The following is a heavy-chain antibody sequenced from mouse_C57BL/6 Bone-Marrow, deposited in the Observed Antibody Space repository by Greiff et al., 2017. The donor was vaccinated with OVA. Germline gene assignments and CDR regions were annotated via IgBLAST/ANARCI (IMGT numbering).Heavy chain of an antibody. Sequence: VQLKESGGGLVKPGGSLKLSCAASGFTFSDYGMHWVRQAPEKGLEWVAYISSGSSTIYYADTVKGRFTISRDNAKNTLFLQMTSLRSEDTAMYYCARPVGAGYAMDYWGQGTSVTVSS. J-gene: IGHJ4*01. D-gene: IGHD1-1*01. V-gene: IGHV5-17*01. CDR2: ISSGSSTI. CDR3: ARPVGAGYAMDY. CDR1: GFTFSDYG.